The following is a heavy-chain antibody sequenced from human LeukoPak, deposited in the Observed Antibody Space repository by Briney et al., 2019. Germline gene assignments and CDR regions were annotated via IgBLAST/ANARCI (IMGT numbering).Heavy chain of an antibody. J-gene: IGHJ6*03. V-gene: IGHV3-48*01. D-gene: IGHD2-2*01. CDR3: ARDRKKYCSSTSCYSYYYYYYMDV. Sequence: GGSLRLSCAASGFTFSSYSMNWVRQAPGKGLEWVSYFSSSSSTIYYADSVKGRFTISIDNAKNSLYLQMNSLIAEDTALYYCARDRKKYCSSTSCYSYYYYYYMDVWGKGTTVTVSS. CDR2: FSSSSSTI. CDR1: GFTFSSYS.